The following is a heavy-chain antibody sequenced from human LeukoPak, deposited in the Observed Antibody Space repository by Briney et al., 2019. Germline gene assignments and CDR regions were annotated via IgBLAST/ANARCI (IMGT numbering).Heavy chain of an antibody. CDR1: GVSVIGYY. CDR2: INRSGST. Sequence: AETLSLTCAVYGVSVIGYYWSWIRQPPGKGLEWIWEINRSGSTNYNPSIKSRVTISVDTSKNQFSLKLSSVTAADTAVYYCARGRVFRYFDRRYYFDYWGQGTLVTVSS. CDR3: ARGRVFRYFDRRYYFDY. D-gene: IGHD3-9*01. J-gene: IGHJ4*02. V-gene: IGHV4-34*01.